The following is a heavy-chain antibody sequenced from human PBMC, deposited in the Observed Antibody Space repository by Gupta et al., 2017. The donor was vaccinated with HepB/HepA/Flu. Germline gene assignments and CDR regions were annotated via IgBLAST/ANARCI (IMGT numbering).Heavy chain of an antibody. CDR2: ISYDVSNK. D-gene: IGHD3-9*01. J-gene: IGHJ5*02. CDR1: GFTFSSYG. CDR3: AKDHGLYFESNWFDP. Sequence: QVQLVESGGGVVQPGRSLRLSCAASGFTFSSYGMHWVRQAPGKGLEWVEVISYDVSNKYYADSVKGRFTISRDNSKNTLYLQMNSLRAEDTAVYYCAKDHGLYFESNWFDPWGQGTLVTVSS. V-gene: IGHV3-30*18.